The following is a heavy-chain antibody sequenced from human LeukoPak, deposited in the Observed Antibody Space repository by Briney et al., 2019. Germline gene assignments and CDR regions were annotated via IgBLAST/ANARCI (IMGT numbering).Heavy chain of an antibody. J-gene: IGHJ4*02. CDR2: IGTSGSEI. D-gene: IGHD7-27*01. CDR1: VFSFSNYV. CDR3: ARDPNWGSGY. Sequence: PGRSLRLSCAASVFSFSNYVMMWVRQAPGKGLEWVSFIGTSGSEIDYADSVKGRFSISRDNAKNTLSLQINSLRVDDTAVYYCARDPNWGSGYWGQGTLVTVSS. V-gene: IGHV3-23*01.